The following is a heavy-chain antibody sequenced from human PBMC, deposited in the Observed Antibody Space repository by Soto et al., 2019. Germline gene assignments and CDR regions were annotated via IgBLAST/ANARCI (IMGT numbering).Heavy chain of an antibody. CDR2: ITWHSGTI. CDR1: GFTFDQYT. D-gene: IGHD3-16*01. CDR3: AKEMITFGDFNDYCKDV. J-gene: IGHJ6*03. V-gene: IGHV3-9*01. Sequence: EVQLVESGGGLVQPGRSLRLACAASGFTFDQYTMHWVRQAPGKGLEWVSSITWHSGTIGYADSVKGRFTISRDNAKNSLYLQMNSLTGEDTALYYCAKEMITFGDFNDYCKDVWGNGTTVTVS.